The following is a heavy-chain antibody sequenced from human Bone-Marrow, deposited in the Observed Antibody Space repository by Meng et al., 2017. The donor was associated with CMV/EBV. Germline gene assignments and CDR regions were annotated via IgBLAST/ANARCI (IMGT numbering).Heavy chain of an antibody. J-gene: IGHJ3*02. CDR3: ARIKYCSSTSWYHAFDI. CDR1: GCSISSSSYY. CDR2: IYHSGST. D-gene: IGHD2-2*01. Sequence: SETLSLTCTVSGCSISSSSYYWGWIRQPPGKGLEWIGSIYHSGSTYYNPSLKSRVTISVDTSKNQFSLKLSSVTAADTAVYYCARIKYCSSTSWYHAFDIWGQGTMVTVSS. V-gene: IGHV4-39*07.